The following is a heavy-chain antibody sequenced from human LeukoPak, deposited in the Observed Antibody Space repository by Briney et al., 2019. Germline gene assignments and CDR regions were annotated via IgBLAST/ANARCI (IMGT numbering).Heavy chain of an antibody. J-gene: IGHJ4*02. CDR2: ISSSSSYI. D-gene: IGHD2/OR15-2a*01. CDR3: ARESNMGD. V-gene: IGHV3-21*01. CDR1: GFTFSSYA. Sequence: SGGSLRLSCAASGFTFSSYAVSWVRQAPGKGLEWVSSISSSSSYIYYADSVKGRFTISRDNAKNSLYLQMNSLRAEDTALYYCARESNMGDWGQGTLVTVSS.